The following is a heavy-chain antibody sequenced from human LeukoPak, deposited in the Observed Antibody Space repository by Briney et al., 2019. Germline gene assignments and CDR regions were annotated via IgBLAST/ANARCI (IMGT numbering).Heavy chain of an antibody. D-gene: IGHD3-22*01. V-gene: IGHV4-61*02. CDR3: ARERVYYDSSGYRYYFDY. CDR1: GGSISSGSYY. CDR2: IYTSGST. Sequence: PSQTLSLTCTVSGGSISSGSYYWSWIRQPAGKGLEWIGRIYTSGSTNYNPSLKSRVTLSVDTSKNQFSLKLSSVTAADTAVYYCARERVYYDSSGYRYYFDYWGQGTLVTVSS. J-gene: IGHJ4*02.